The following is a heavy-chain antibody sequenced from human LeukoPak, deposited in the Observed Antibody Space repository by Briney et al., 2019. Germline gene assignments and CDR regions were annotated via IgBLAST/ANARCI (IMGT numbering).Heavy chain of an antibody. CDR3: ARGWLQFYGFDY. V-gene: IGHV1-69*05. CDR1: GGTFSSYA. Sequence: ASVKVSRKASGGTFSSYAISWVRQAPGQGLEWMGGIIPIFGTANYAQKFQGRVTITTDESTSTAYMELSSLRSEDTAVYYCARGWLQFYGFDYWGQGTLVTVSS. D-gene: IGHD5-24*01. CDR2: IIPIFGTA. J-gene: IGHJ4*02.